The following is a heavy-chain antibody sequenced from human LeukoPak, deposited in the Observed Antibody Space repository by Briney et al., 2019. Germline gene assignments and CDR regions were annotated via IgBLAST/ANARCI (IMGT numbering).Heavy chain of an antibody. CDR1: GYTFTSYD. D-gene: IGHD3-3*01. J-gene: IGHJ5*02. Sequence: ASVKVSCKASGYTFTSYDINWVRQATGQGLEWMGRIIPILGIANHAQKFQGRVTITADKSTSTAYMELSSLRSEDTAVYYCARGGSYYDANWFDPWGQGTLVTVSS. V-gene: IGHV1-69*04. CDR2: IIPILGIA. CDR3: ARGGSYYDANWFDP.